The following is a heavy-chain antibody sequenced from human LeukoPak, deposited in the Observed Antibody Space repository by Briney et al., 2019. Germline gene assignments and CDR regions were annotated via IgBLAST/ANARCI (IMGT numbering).Heavy chain of an antibody. CDR3: AKDRGSWYVGYYFDY. V-gene: IGHV3-23*01. CDR2: IGGSGGST. Sequence: GGSLRLSCAASGFTFSSYAMSWVRQAPGKGLEWVSAIGGSGGSTYYADSVKGRFTISRDNSKNTLYLQMNSLRAEDTAVYYCAKDRGSWYVGYYFDYWGQGTLVTVSS. D-gene: IGHD6-13*01. CDR1: GFTFSSYA. J-gene: IGHJ4*02.